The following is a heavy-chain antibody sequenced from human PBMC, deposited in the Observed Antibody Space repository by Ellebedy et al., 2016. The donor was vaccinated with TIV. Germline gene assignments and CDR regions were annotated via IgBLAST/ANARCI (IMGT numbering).Heavy chain of an antibody. Sequence: GESLKISCVGSGFTFNSYEMNWVRQAPGKGLEWVSYISSGGSTTYYTDSVKGRFTISRDNAKRSLYLQMNSLRAEDTAVYFCARVGSLFTLDYWGHGTLVTVSS. CDR1: GFTFNSYE. CDR3: ARVGSLFTLDY. J-gene: IGHJ4*01. V-gene: IGHV3-48*03. D-gene: IGHD3-16*02. CDR2: ISSGGSTT.